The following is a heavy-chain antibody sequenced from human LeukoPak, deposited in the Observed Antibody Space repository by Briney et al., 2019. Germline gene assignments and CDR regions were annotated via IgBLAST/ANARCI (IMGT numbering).Heavy chain of an antibody. CDR2: ISYDGSNK. V-gene: IGHV3-30*18. CDR1: GFTFSSYG. CDR3: SKVLTLLGATRKDLDY. J-gene: IGHJ4*01. Sequence: AGGSLRLSCAASGFTFSSYGMHWVRQAPGKGLEWVAVISYDGSNKYYADSVKGRFTISRDNSKNTLYLQMNSLRAEDTAVYYCSKVLTLLGATRKDLDYLGQGTLVNVSS. D-gene: IGHD3-3*01.